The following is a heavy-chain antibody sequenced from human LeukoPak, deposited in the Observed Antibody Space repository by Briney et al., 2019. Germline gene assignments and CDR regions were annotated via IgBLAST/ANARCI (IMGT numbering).Heavy chain of an antibody. J-gene: IGHJ4*02. CDR2: IIPIFGTA. D-gene: IGHD3-22*01. V-gene: IGHV1-69*05. CDR3: ARTEVYCDSSGYYYAAFDY. CDR1: GGTFSSYA. Sequence: SVKVSCKASGGTFSSYAISWVRQAPGQGLEWMGRIIPIFGTANYAQKFQGRVTITTDESTSTAYMELSGLRSEDTAVYYCARTEVYCDSSGYYYAAFDYWGQGTLVTVSS.